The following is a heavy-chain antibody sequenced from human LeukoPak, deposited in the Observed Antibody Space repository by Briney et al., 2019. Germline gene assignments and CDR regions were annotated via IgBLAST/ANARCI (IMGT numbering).Heavy chain of an antibody. CDR2: IYHSGST. CDR1: GYSISSGYY. D-gene: IGHD3-22*01. V-gene: IGHV4-38-2*02. CDR3: ARLPYYYDSSGYSIWFDP. Sequence: SETLSLTCTVSGYSISSGYYWGWIRQPPGKGLEWIGSIYHSGSTYYNPSLKSRVTISVDTSKNQFSLKLSSVTAADTAVYYCARLPYYYDSSGYSIWFDPWGQGTLVTVSS. J-gene: IGHJ5*02.